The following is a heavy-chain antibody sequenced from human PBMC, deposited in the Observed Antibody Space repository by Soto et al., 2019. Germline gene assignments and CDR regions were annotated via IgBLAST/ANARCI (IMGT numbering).Heavy chain of an antibody. V-gene: IGHV3-33*03. J-gene: IGHJ4*02. CDR2: ISYDGNDK. D-gene: IGHD1-1*01. CDR3: AKDNPTIAY. Sequence: HRVRQAPGKGPEWVAIISYDGNDKYYADSVEGRFTISRDNSKNSLFLQMSSLRPDDTALYYCAKDNPTIAYWGQGTLVTVSS.